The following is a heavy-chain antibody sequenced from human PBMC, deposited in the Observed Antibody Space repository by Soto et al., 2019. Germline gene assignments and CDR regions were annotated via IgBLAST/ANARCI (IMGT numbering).Heavy chain of an antibody. J-gene: IGHJ4*02. D-gene: IGHD6-19*01. CDR1: GDSVSSNSAA. CDR3: ARGLIAVAGTGYFDY. Sequence: LSLTCAISGDSVSSNSAAWNWIRQSPSRGLEWLGRTYYRSKWYNDYAVSVKSRITINPDTSKNQFSLQLNSVTPEDTAVYYCARGLIAVAGTGYFDYWGQGTLVTVSS. CDR2: TYYRSKWYN. V-gene: IGHV6-1*01.